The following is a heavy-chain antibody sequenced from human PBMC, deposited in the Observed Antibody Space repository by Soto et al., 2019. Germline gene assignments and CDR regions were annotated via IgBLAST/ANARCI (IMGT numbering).Heavy chain of an antibody. CDR3: ARGPRYCSTTTCFSGITWFDS. CDR2: ISSFNENT. Sequence: XSVKVSCKASGYTFTSYGISWVRQAPVQGLEWMGWISSFNENTNYAQNVQGRVTLTTDKSSSTTYLELRGLRSDDTAVYYCARGPRYCSTTTCFSGITWFDSWGQGTLVTVSS. J-gene: IGHJ5*01. D-gene: IGHD2-2*01. CDR1: GYTFTSYG. V-gene: IGHV1-18*04.